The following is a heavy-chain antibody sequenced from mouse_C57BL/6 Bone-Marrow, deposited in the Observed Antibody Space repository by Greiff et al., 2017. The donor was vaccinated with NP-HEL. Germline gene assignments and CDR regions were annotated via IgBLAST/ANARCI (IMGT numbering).Heavy chain of an antibody. V-gene: IGHV1-15*01. CDR2: IDPETGGT. CDR3: TRWGIRLYYFDY. CDR1: GYTFTDYE. Sequence: QVQLKESGAELVRPGASVTLSCKASGYTFTDYEMHWVKQTPVHGLEWIGAIDPETGGTAYNQKFKGKAILTADKSSSTAYMELRSLTSEDSAVYYCTRWGIRLYYFDYWGQGTTLTVSS. J-gene: IGHJ2*01. D-gene: IGHD1-1*01.